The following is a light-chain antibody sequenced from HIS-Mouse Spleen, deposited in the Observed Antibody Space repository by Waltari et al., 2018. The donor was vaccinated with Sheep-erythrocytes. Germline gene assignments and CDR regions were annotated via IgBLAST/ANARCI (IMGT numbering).Light chain of an antibody. CDR2: LGS. CDR3: MQALQTPWT. J-gene: IGKJ1*01. Sequence: DIVMNQSPLPLPVTHGEPASISCRSSQSLLHSNGYNYLDWYLQKPGQSPQLLIYLGSNRASGVPDRFSGSGSGTDFTLKISRVEAEDVGVYYCMQALQTPWTFGQGTKVEIK. V-gene: IGKV2-28*01. CDR1: QSLLHSNGYNY.